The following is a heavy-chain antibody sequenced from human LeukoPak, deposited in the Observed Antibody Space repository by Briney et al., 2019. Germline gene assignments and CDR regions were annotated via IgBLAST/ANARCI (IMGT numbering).Heavy chain of an antibody. Sequence: PGGSLRLSCAASGFTFDDYAMHWVRQAPGKGLERVSGISWNSGSIGYADSVKGRFTISRDNAKNSLYLQMNSLRAEDTALYYCAKDGVSAAAGTLVYWGQGTLVTVSS. D-gene: IGHD6-13*01. J-gene: IGHJ4*02. CDR3: AKDGVSAAAGTLVY. V-gene: IGHV3-9*01. CDR2: ISWNSGSI. CDR1: GFTFDDYA.